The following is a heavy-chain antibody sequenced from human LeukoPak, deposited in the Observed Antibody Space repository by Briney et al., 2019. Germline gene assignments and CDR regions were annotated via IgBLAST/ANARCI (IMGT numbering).Heavy chain of an antibody. CDR2: ISNSGGDT. V-gene: IGHV3-23*01. J-gene: IGHJ4*02. D-gene: IGHD3-10*01. CDR3: VKSRGSGSYSFDC. Sequence: GGSLRLSCAASGFTFRTYAMNWVRQAPGKGLEWVSTISNSGGDTYYADSVKGRFTISRDNSKNTLHVQMNSLRAEDTAIYYCVKSRGSGSYSFDCWGQGTLVTVSS. CDR1: GFTFRTYA.